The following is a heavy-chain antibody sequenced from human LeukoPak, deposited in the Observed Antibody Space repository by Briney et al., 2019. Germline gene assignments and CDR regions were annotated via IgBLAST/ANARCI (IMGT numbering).Heavy chain of an antibody. J-gene: IGHJ4*02. Sequence: TGGSLRPSCAVSGFSLSDYYMNWVRQAPGKGLEWISYVTNTGRSTNYADSVKGRFTISRDSAKNSVSLQLSSLTAEDTAVCYCARGRRGSYYTFQVWGQGTLVSVSS. D-gene: IGHD3-16*01. CDR2: VTNTGRST. V-gene: IGHV3-11*01. CDR3: ARGRRGSYYTFQV. CDR1: GFSLSDYY.